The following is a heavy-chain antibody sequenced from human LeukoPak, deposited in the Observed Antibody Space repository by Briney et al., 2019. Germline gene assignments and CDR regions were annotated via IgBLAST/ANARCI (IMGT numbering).Heavy chain of an antibody. CDR1: GGSFSGYY. CDR3: AREAKYCSGGSCYRPTRYYYYYMDV. Sequence: PSETLSLTCAVYGGSFSGYYWSWIRQPPGKGLEWIGEINHSGSTNYNPSLKSRVTISVDTSKNQFSLKLSSVTAADTAVYYCAREAKYCSGGSCYRPTRYYYYYMDVWGKGTTVTISS. J-gene: IGHJ6*03. D-gene: IGHD2-15*01. CDR2: INHSGST. V-gene: IGHV4-34*01.